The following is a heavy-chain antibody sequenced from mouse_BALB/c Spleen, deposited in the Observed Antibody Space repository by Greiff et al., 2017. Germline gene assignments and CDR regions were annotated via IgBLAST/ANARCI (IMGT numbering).Heavy chain of an antibody. V-gene: IGHV7-3*02. Sequence: EVQGVESGGGLVQPGGSLRLSCATSGFTFTDYYMSWVRQPPGKALEWLGFIRNKANGYTTEYSASVKGRFTISRDNSQSILYLQMNTLRAEDSATYYCARPYYGYVWYFDVWGAGTTVTVSS. J-gene: IGHJ1*01. CDR3: ARPYYGYVWYFDV. D-gene: IGHD1-2*01. CDR1: GFTFTDYY. CDR2: IRNKANGYTT.